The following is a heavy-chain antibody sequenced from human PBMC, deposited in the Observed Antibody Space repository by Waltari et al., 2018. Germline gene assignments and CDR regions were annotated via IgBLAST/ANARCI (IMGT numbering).Heavy chain of an antibody. J-gene: IGHJ4*02. D-gene: IGHD6-6*01. Sequence: SCAASGFTFSSYWMSWVRQAPGKGLEWVANIKQDGSEKYYVDSVKGRFTISRDNAKNSLYLQMNSLRAEDTAVYYCVREGRSSSSDYWGQGTLVTVSS. V-gene: IGHV3-7*01. CDR3: VREGRSSSSDY. CDR1: GFTFSSYW. CDR2: IKQDGSEK.